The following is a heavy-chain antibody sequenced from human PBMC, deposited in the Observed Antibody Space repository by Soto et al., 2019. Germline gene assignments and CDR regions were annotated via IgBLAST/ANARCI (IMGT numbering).Heavy chain of an antibody. D-gene: IGHD3-3*01. CDR3: ARDQGYDFWSGYREYYYYGMDV. Sequence: QVQLVQSGAAVKKPGASVKVSCKASGYTFTSYAMHWVRQAPGQRLEWMGWINAGNGNTKYSQKFQDRVTITRDTSARTAYMELSSLRSEETAVYYCARDQGYDFWSGYREYYYYGMDVWGQGTTVTVSS. CDR1: GYTFTSYA. J-gene: IGHJ6*02. V-gene: IGHV1-3*01. CDR2: INAGNGNT.